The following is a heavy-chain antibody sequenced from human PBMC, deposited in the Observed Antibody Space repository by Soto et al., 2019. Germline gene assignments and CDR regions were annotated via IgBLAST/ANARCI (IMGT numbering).Heavy chain of an antibody. D-gene: IGHD2-2*01. Sequence: EVQLLESGGGLVQPGGSLRLSCAASGFTFSSYAMKWVRQAPGKGLEWVSLIGESGTPTYYADSVKGRFTISRDNSGNTLFLEMDRLRAEDTGVYYCARYIPGVRYYGMDVWGQGTTVTVSS. J-gene: IGHJ6*02. CDR1: GFTFSSYA. CDR2: IGESGTPT. CDR3: ARYIPGVRYYGMDV. V-gene: IGHV3-23*01.